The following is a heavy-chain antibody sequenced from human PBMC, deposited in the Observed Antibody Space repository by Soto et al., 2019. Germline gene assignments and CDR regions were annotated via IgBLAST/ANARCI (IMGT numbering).Heavy chain of an antibody. CDR2: ISGSGGST. V-gene: IGHV3-23*01. Sequence: PGGSLRLSCAASGFAFSSYAMSWVRQAPGKGLKWVSAISGSGGSTYYADSVKGRFTISRDNAKNTLYLQINSLRAEDTAVYYCANLAAAQQNFGYYYGMDVWGQGTTVTVSS. D-gene: IGHD6-13*01. CDR1: GFAFSSYA. J-gene: IGHJ6*02. CDR3: ANLAAAQQNFGYYYGMDV.